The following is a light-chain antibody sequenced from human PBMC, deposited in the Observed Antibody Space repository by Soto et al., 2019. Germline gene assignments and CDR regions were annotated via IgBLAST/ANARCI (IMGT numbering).Light chain of an antibody. Sequence: DIQMTQSPSSLSASVGDRATITCRASQSISNYLNWYQQKPGKAPNLPIYAATSLQSGVPSRFSGSGSGTDFTLTINSLQPEDFATYYCQQSYSTPVYTFGQGTKLEIK. V-gene: IGKV1-39*01. J-gene: IGKJ2*01. CDR3: QQSYSTPVYT. CDR1: QSISNY. CDR2: AAT.